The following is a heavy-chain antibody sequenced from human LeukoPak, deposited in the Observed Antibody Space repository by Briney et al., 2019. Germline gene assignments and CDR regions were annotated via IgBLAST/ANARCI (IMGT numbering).Heavy chain of an antibody. J-gene: IGHJ5*02. V-gene: IGHV4-59*08. CDR1: GGSISSYY. D-gene: IGHD1-26*01. Sequence: SETLSLTCTVSGGSISSYYWSWIRQPPGKGLEWIGYIYYSGSTNYNPSLKSRVTISVDTSKNQFSLKLSSVTAADTAVYYCARHQESGSPPLDPWGQGTLVTVSS. CDR2: IYYSGST. CDR3: ARHQESGSPPLDP.